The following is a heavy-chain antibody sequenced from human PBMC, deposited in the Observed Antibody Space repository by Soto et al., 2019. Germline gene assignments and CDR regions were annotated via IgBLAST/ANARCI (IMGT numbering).Heavy chain of an antibody. CDR1: GFIFSNYA. V-gene: IGHV3-23*01. J-gene: IGHJ4*02. CDR3: AKDLIDYSNSYFDY. CDR2: ITSVGYT. D-gene: IGHD4-4*01. Sequence: GWSLRLSCATSGFIFSNYAMSWVRQAPGKGLEWVAAITSVGYTYYVDSLKGRFTISRDNSKNTLFLQMNSLRAEDTAVYYCAKDLIDYSNSYFDYWGQGTLVTASS.